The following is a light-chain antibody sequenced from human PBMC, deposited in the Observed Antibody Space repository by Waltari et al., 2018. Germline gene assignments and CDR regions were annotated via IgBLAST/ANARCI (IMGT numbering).Light chain of an antibody. V-gene: IGLV6-57*03. Sequence: NFMLTQPHSVSDSPGKTVTISCTRSSGSIASNYAQWFQQRPGSAPTTVIYEDYQRPSGVPDRFSGSIDSSSNSASLTISGLKTEDEADYYCQSYDGINWMFGGGTKLTVL. CDR2: EDY. CDR3: QSYDGINWM. CDR1: SGSIASNY. J-gene: IGLJ3*02.